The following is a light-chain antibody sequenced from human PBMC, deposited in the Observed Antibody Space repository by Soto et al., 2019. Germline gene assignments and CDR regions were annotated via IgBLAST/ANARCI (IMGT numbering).Light chain of an antibody. Sequence: QAASVSGSPGQSITISCTGTSSDVGGYKYVSWYQQNPGKAPKLMIYEVTNRPSGISNRFSGSKSGNTASLTISGLQAEDEAEYYCSSYTSSFTLVFGGGTKLTVL. J-gene: IGLJ2*01. CDR2: EVT. CDR1: SSDVGGYKY. V-gene: IGLV2-14*01. CDR3: SSYTSSFTLV.